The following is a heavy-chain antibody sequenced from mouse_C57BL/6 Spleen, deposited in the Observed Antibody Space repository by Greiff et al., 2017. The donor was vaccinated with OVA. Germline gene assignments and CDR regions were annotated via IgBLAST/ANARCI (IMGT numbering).Heavy chain of an antibody. J-gene: IGHJ4*01. V-gene: IGHV10-3*01. CDR3: VRDGARYDYDGDYYAMDY. CDR2: IRSKSSNYAT. CDR1: GFTFNTYA. Sequence: EVKLMESGGGLVQPTGSLKLSCAASGFTFNTYAMHWVRQAPGKGLEWVARIRSKSSNYATYYAVSVKDRFTISRDDSQSMLYLQMNNLKTEDTAMYYCVRDGARYDYDGDYYAMDYWGQGTSVTVSS. D-gene: IGHD2-4*01.